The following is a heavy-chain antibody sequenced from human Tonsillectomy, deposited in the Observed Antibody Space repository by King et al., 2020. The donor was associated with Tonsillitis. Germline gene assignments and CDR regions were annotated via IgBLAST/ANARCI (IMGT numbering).Heavy chain of an antibody. V-gene: IGHV2-5*02. Sequence: ITLKESGPTLVKPTQTLTLTCTFSGFSLSTSGVGVGWIRQPPGKALEWLALIYWDDDKRYSPSLKSRLTITKDTSKNQVVLTMTNMDPVDTATYYCAHRRGYCGYDPLSTAYMKPGWFDPWGQGTLVTVSS. D-gene: IGHD5-12*01. CDR3: AHRRGYCGYDPLSTAYMKPGWFDP. CDR2: IYWDDDK. CDR1: GFSLSTSGVG. J-gene: IGHJ5*02.